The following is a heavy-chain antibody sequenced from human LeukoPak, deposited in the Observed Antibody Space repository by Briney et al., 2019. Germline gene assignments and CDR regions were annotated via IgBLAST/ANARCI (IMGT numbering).Heavy chain of an antibody. CDR2: ITRSSIYI. D-gene: IGHD2-15*01. V-gene: IGHV3-21*01. CDR1: GFTFDDYG. J-gene: IGHJ4*02. Sequence: GGSLRLSCAASGFTFDDYGMSWVRQAPGKGLEWVSSITRSSIYIYYADSVKGRFTISRDNSKNTLYLQMNSLRAEDTAVYYCARDPSCSGGSCYRGPLGYWGQGTLVTVSS. CDR3: ARDPSCSGGSCYRGPLGY.